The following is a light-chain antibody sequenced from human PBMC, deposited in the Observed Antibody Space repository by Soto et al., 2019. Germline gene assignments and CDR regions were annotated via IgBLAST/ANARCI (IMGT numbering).Light chain of an antibody. Sequence: QSALTQPASVSGSPGQSITISCTGTSSDVGGYKFVSWYQQHPGKVPKLLIYEVTNRPSGVSNRFSGSKSGNTASLTISGLQAEDEADYYCSSYAGSSPLYVFGTGTKLTVL. CDR2: EVT. CDR3: SSYAGSSPLYV. V-gene: IGLV2-14*01. CDR1: SSDVGGYKF. J-gene: IGLJ1*01.